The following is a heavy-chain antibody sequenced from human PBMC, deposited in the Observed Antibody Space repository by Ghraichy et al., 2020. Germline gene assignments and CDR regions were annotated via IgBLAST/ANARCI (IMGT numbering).Heavy chain of an antibody. CDR2: INPNSGGT. J-gene: IGHJ4*02. Sequence: ASLKVSCKASGYTFTGYYMHWVRQAPGQGLEWMGWINPNSGGTNYAQKFQGRVTMTRDTSISTAYMELSRLRSDDTAVYYCARGYDFWSGYYTTFDYWGQGTLVTVSS. D-gene: IGHD3-3*01. CDR1: GYTFTGYY. CDR3: ARGYDFWSGYYTTFDY. V-gene: IGHV1-2*02.